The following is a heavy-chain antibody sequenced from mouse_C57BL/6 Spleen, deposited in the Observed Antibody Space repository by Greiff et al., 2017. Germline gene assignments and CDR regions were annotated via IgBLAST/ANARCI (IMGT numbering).Heavy chain of an antibody. D-gene: IGHD2-1*01. J-gene: IGHJ2*01. CDR2: ISSGGSYT. V-gene: IGHV5-6*01. CDR3: ASSTMAYYFDY. Sequence: DVHLVESGGDLVKPGGSLKLSCAASGFTFSSYGMSWVRQTPDKRLEWVATISSGGSYTYYPDSVKGRFTISRDNAKNTLYLQMSSLKSEDTAMYYCASSTMAYYFDYWGQGTTLTVSS. CDR1: GFTFSSYG.